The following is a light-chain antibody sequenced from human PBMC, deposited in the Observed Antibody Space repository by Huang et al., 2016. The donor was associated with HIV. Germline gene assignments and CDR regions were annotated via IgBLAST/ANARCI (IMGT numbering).Light chain of an antibody. V-gene: IGKV3-20*01. CDR3: QQYDTSPLT. CDR1: QNINSAY. J-gene: IGKJ5*01. Sequence: EIVLTQSPGTLSLSPGERATLSCRTSQNINSAYLAWYQQKPGQAPSLLIYGASNRATGVPDRFSGSGSGTDFTLTINRLEPDDFAVFYCQQYDTSPLTSGQGTRLEIK. CDR2: GAS.